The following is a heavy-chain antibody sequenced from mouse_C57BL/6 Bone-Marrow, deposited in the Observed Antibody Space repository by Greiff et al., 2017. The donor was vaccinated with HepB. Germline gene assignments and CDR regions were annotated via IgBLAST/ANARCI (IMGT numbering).Heavy chain of an antibody. Sequence: VQLKQSGPVLVKPGASVKMSCKASGYTFTDYYMNWVKQSHGKSLEWIGVINPYNGGTSYNQKFKGKATLTVDKSSSTAYLELNSLTSEDSAVYYCASSYYYGSSYVTYYAMDYWGQGTSVTVSS. J-gene: IGHJ4*01. CDR1: GYTFTDYY. V-gene: IGHV1-19*01. CDR2: INPYNGGT. D-gene: IGHD1-1*01. CDR3: ASSYYYGSSYVTYYAMDY.